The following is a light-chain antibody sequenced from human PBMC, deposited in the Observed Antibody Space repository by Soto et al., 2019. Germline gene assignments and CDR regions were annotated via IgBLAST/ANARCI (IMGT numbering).Light chain of an antibody. Sequence: EIVLTQSPDTLSFSPGERATLSCRASQSISTYLAWYQQKPGQAPRLLIYDVSNRATGIPARFSGSGSGTDFTLIINSLEPEDSAVYYCQQRSNWPLTFGGGTKVEIK. V-gene: IGKV3-11*01. CDR2: DVS. CDR3: QQRSNWPLT. J-gene: IGKJ4*01. CDR1: QSISTY.